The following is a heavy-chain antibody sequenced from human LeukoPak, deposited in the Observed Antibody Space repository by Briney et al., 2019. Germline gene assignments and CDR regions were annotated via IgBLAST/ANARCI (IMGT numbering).Heavy chain of an antibody. Sequence: PSETLSLTCTVSGGSISSSSYYWGWIRRPPGKGLEWIGSIYYSGSTHYNPSLKSRVTISVDTSKNQFSLKLSSVTAADTAVYYCARTWIQLYNWFDPWGQGTLVTVSS. D-gene: IGHD5-18*01. CDR3: ARTWIQLYNWFDP. CDR1: GGSISSSSYY. CDR2: IYYSGST. J-gene: IGHJ5*02. V-gene: IGHV4-39*01.